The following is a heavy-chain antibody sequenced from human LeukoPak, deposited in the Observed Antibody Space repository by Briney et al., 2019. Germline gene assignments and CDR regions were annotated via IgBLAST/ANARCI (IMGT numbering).Heavy chain of an antibody. CDR2: ISAYNGNT. J-gene: IGHJ4*02. V-gene: IGHV1-18*01. CDR3: AIDFFLGHWGGLSCFLLDY. CDR1: GYTFTSYG. D-gene: IGHD2-21*01. Sequence: ASVKVSCNASGYTFTSYGISWVRQAPGHGLEWMGWISAYNGNTNYAQKLQGRVTMTTDTSTSTAYMELRSLRSDHTAVYYCAIDFFLGHWGGLSCFLLDYWGQGDLVTVSS.